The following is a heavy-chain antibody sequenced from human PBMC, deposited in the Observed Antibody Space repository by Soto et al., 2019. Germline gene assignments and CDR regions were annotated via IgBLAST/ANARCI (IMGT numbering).Heavy chain of an antibody. Sequence: GGSLRLSCAASGFTFSSYGMHWVRQAPGKGLEWVAVISYDGSNKYYADSVKGRFTISRDNSKNTLYLQMNSLRAEDTAVYYCAKDTSIAAAGTDYWGQGTLVTVSS. V-gene: IGHV3-30*18. CDR2: ISYDGSNK. CDR1: GFTFSSYG. J-gene: IGHJ4*02. D-gene: IGHD6-13*01. CDR3: AKDTSIAAAGTDY.